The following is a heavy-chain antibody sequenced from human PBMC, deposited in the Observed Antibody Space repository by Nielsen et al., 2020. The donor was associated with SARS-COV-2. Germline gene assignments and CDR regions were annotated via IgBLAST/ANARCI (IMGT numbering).Heavy chain of an antibody. Sequence: VRQAPGKGLEWVSVIYSGGSTYYADSVKGRFTISRDNSKNTPYLQMNSLRAEDTAVYYCARDLGGSSGWGDYYYYGMDVWGQGTTVTVSS. J-gene: IGHJ6*02. CDR2: IYSGGST. V-gene: IGHV3-53*01. D-gene: IGHD6-19*01. CDR3: ARDLGGSSGWGDYYYYGMDV.